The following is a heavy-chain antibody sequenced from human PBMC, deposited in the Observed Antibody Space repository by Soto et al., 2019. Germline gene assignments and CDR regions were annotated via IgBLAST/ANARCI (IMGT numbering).Heavy chain of an antibody. D-gene: IGHD3-22*01. CDR1: GYTFTSYD. CDR3: ARLKRGYYYDSSGYYSGHSFDY. J-gene: IGHJ4*02. Sequence: ASVKVSCKASGYTFTSYDINWVRQATGQGLEWMGWMNPNSGNTGYAQKFQGRVTMTRNTSISTAYMELSSLRSEDTAVYYCARLKRGYYYDSSGYYSGHSFDYWGQGTLVTVSS. CDR2: MNPNSGNT. V-gene: IGHV1-8*01.